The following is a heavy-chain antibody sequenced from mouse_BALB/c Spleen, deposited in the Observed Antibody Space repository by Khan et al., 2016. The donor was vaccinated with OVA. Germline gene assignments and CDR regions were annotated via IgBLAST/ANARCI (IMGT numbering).Heavy chain of an antibody. V-gene: IGHV1S136*01. D-gene: IGHD1-1*01. CDR3: ASDYVGSFSFSY. Sequence: VQLQQSGPELVKPGASVKMSCKASGYTFTNYIIHWVKQKPGQGLEWIGDINPYNDGTTYNEKFKGKATLTSDKSSSKAYMELSGQNYEASAVFVCASDYVGSFSFSYWGQGTMVT. CDR2: INPYNDGT. J-gene: IGHJ3*01. CDR1: GYTFTNYI.